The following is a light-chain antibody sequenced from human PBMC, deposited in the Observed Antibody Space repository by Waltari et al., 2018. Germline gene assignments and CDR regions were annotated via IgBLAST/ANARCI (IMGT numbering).Light chain of an antibody. Sequence: HSALTQPASVSGSPGQSITISCTGSSSDIGNYHYVSWYQQHPGKAPKLMIFDFSTRPVGVSNRLSGSKSVNSASLTISGLQAEDAADYYCSSYISSDTLELFGGGTSLTVL. J-gene: IGLJ2*01. CDR1: SSDIGNYHY. CDR2: DFS. CDR3: SSYISSDTLEL. V-gene: IGLV2-14*03.